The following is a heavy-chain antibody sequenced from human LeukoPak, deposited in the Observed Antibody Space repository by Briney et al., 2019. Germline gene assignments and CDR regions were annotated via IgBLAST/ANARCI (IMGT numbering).Heavy chain of an antibody. V-gene: IGHV4-59*06. D-gene: IGHD3-22*01. CDR3: ARVQYYYDSSGYYSSNWFDP. CDR1: GGSISSYY. Sequence: SETLSLTCTVSGGSISSYYWSWLRQHPGKGLEWIGYIYYSGSTYYNPSLKSRVTISVDTSKNQFSLKLSSVTAADTAVYYCARVQYYYDSSGYYSSNWFDPWGQGTLVTVSS. CDR2: IYYSGST. J-gene: IGHJ5*02.